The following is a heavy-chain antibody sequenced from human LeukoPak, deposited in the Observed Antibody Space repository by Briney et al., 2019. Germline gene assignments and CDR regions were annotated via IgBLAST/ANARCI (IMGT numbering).Heavy chain of an antibody. CDR2: IYYSGGS. J-gene: IGHJ4*02. D-gene: IGHD3-10*01. CDR1: GGSISSISYY. Sequence: NPSETLSLTCTVSGGSISSISYYWGWIRQPPGKGLEWIASIYYSGGSYYNPSLKSRVAISVDTSKNQFSLNLHSVTAADTAVYYCASRGLTRKTFDYWGQGTLVTVSS. CDR3: ASRGLTRKTFDY. V-gene: IGHV4-39*01.